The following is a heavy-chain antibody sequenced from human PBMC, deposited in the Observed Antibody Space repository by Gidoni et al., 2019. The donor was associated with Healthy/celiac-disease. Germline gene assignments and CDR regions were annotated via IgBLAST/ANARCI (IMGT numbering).Heavy chain of an antibody. CDR2: IYTSGST. D-gene: IGHD4-4*01. Sequence: QVQLQESGPGLVKPSQTLSLTCTVSGGSISSGSYYWSWIRQPAGKGLEWIGRIYTSGSTNYNPFLKSRVTISVDTSKNQFSLKLSSVTAADTAVYYCARVRGNYLLDYWGQGTLVTVTS. CDR3: ARVRGNYLLDY. CDR1: GGSISSGSYY. V-gene: IGHV4-61*02. J-gene: IGHJ4*02.